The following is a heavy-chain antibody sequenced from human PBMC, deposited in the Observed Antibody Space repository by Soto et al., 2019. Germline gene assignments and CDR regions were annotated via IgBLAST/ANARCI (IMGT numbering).Heavy chain of an antibody. CDR2: IKSGASTI. CDR3: VKEKSVMYSGYDAFDI. CDR1: GFDFKSYE. V-gene: IGHV3-48*03. J-gene: IGHJ3*02. D-gene: IGHD5-12*01. Sequence: LRLSCAASGFDFKSYEMDWVRQAPGKGLEWVAYIKSGASTIFYTDSVKGRFTISRDDVKNLLFLEMNNLSAEDTAVYYCVKEKSVMYSGYDAFDIWGHGTLVTVSS.